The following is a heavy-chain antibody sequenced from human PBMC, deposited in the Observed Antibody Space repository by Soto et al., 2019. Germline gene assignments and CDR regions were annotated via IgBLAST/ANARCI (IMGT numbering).Heavy chain of an antibody. D-gene: IGHD3-9*01. CDR2: ISAYNGNT. CDR3: ARVDYDILTGQRAFDI. Sequence: QVQLVQSGAEVKKPGASVKVSCKASGYTFTSYGISWVRQAPGQVLEWMGWISAYNGNTNYAQKLQGRVTMTTDTSTSTAYMELRSLRSDDTAVYYCARVDYDILTGQRAFDIWGQGTMVTVSS. V-gene: IGHV1-18*01. J-gene: IGHJ3*02. CDR1: GYTFTSYG.